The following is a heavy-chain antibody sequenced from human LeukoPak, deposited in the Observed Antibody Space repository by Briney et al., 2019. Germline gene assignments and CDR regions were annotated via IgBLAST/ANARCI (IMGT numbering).Heavy chain of an antibody. J-gene: IGHJ6*02. V-gene: IGHV3-30-3*01. CDR2: ISYDGSNK. D-gene: IGHD4-17*01. CDR3: ARETLGDYLYGMDV. Sequence: GGSLRLSCAASGFTFSSYAMHWVRQAPGKGLEWVAVISYDGSNKYYADSVKGRFTISRGNSKNTLYLQMNSLRAEDTAVYYCARETLGDYLYGMDVWGQGTTVTVSS. CDR1: GFTFSSYA.